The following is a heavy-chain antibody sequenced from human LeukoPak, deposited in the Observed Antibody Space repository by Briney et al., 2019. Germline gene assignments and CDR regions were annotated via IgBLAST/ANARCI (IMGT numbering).Heavy chain of an antibody. CDR3: ARSAITMVRGVINYYYYMDV. CDR1: GGTFSSYA. Sequence: GASVKVSCKASGGTFSSYAISWVRQAPGQGLEWMGGIIPIFGTANYAQKFQGRVTITTDESTSTAYMELSSLRSEDTAVYYCARSAITMVRGVINYYYYMDVWGKGTTVTVSS. CDR2: IIPIFGTA. D-gene: IGHD3-10*01. V-gene: IGHV1-69*05. J-gene: IGHJ6*03.